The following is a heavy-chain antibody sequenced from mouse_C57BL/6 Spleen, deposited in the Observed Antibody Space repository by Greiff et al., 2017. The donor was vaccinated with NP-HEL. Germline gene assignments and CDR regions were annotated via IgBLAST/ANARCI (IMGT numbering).Heavy chain of an antibody. Sequence: QVQLQQPGAELVKPGASVKMSCKASGYTFTSYWITWVKQRPGQGLEWIGDIYPGSGSTNYNEKFKSKATLTVDTSSSTAYMQLSSLTYEDSAVYYCARRRYYDYDGVDYWGQGTTLTVSS. V-gene: IGHV1-55*01. CDR2: IYPGSGST. CDR3: ARRRYYDYDGVDY. J-gene: IGHJ2*01. D-gene: IGHD2-4*01. CDR1: GYTFTSYW.